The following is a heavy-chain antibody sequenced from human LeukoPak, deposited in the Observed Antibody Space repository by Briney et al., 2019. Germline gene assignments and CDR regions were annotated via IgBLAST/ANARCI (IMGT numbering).Heavy chain of an antibody. Sequence: ASVKVSCKASGYTFSGYYMHWVRQAPGQGLEWMGWINPNSGGTNYAQKFQGRVTMTRDTSISTAYMELSRLRSDDTAVYFCAKRVGRKTMVIVPLEYFDNWGQGTLVTVSS. V-gene: IGHV1-2*02. CDR1: GYTFSGYY. CDR2: INPNSGGT. CDR3: AKRVGRKTMVIVPLEYFDN. J-gene: IGHJ4*02. D-gene: IGHD2/OR15-2a*01.